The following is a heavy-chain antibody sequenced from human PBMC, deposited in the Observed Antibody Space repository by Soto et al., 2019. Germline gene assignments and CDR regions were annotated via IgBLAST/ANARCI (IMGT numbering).Heavy chain of an antibody. CDR3: ARTTAVPNSLRSRYFFDY. D-gene: IGHD4-17*01. CDR2: VYYSGTT. V-gene: IGHV4-59*01. Sequence: SETLSLTCTVSGASISGFYWSWIRQPPGKRLEWIGYVYYSGTTNYNPSLKSRVTISVDLSKNQFSLRLSSVTTADTALYYCARTTAVPNSLRSRYFFDYWGQGTLVTVSS. CDR1: GASISGFY. J-gene: IGHJ4*02.